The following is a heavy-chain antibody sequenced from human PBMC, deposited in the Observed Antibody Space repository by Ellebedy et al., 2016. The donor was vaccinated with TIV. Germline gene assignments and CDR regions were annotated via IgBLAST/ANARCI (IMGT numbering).Heavy chain of an antibody. CDR3: ARGPSSPFYGMDV. Sequence: MPSETLSLTCSISGGSMDTYFWSWIRQPPGKGLEWIGYIYHSGSTNYNPSLKSRVTITLAISKRQYSFRLTSVTAADTAVYFCARGPSSPFYGMDVWGQGTTVTVSS. CDR1: GGSMDTYF. V-gene: IGHV4-4*08. J-gene: IGHJ6*02. CDR2: IYHSGST.